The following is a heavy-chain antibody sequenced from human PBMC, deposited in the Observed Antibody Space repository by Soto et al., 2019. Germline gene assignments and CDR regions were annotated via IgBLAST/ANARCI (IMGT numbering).Heavy chain of an antibody. Sequence: EVQLLESGGDLVQPGGSLRLSCAASGFTSSTYAMSWVRQAPGKGLEWVSGISGRGGITYYAHSVKGRFTISRDNSKNTLYLQMNSVRADDTAMYYCAKDLTTLGASGSYYDYWGQGTLVTVSS. J-gene: IGHJ4*02. CDR1: GFTSSTYA. CDR2: ISGRGGIT. D-gene: IGHD3-10*01. V-gene: IGHV3-23*01. CDR3: AKDLTTLGASGSYYDY.